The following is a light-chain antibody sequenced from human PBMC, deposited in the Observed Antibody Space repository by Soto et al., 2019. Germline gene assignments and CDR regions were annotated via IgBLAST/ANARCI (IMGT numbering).Light chain of an antibody. V-gene: IGKV1-5*03. CDR3: QQYNSYPWT. Sequence: DIQMTQSPSTLSASVGDRVTITCRASQSISSWLAWYQQKPGKAPKLLIYKASSLESGVPLRFSGSGSGTEFTLTISSLQPDGFASYYCQQYNSYPWTVGQGTKVEIK. CDR2: KAS. J-gene: IGKJ1*01. CDR1: QSISSW.